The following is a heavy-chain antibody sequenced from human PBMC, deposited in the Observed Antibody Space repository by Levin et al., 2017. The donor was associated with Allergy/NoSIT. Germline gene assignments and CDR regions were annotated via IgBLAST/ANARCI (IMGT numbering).Heavy chain of an antibody. CDR3: AKARSWYPQFDY. J-gene: IGHJ4*02. D-gene: IGHD6-13*01. CDR2: ISGSGGTT. V-gene: IGHV3-23*01. CDR1: GFSFSSYA. Sequence: LSLTCAASGFSFSSYAMSWVRQAPGKGLEWVSSISGSGGTTYYADSVKGRFTISSDNSKNTLCLQMNSLRAGDTAVYYCAKARSWYPQFDYWGQGALVTVSS.